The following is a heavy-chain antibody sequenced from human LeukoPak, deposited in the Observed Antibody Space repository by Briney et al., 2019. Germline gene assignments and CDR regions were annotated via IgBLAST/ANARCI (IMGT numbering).Heavy chain of an antibody. V-gene: IGHV4-61*02. J-gene: IGHJ4*02. CDR2: IYSNGST. Sequence: SETLSLTCTVSGGSISSGSYCWSWIRQPAGKGLEWIGRIYSNGSTNHKSSLKSRVTMSVDASKNQFSLKLSSVTAADTAVYYCARALLTMDFDYWGQGTLVTVSS. CDR1: GGSISSGSYC. D-gene: IGHD3-3*01. CDR3: ARALLTMDFDY.